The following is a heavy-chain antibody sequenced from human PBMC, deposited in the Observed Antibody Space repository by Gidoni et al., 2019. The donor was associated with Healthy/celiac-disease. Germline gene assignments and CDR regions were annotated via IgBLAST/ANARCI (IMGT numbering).Heavy chain of an antibody. CDR2: IIPIFGTA. D-gene: IGHD2-8*01. V-gene: IGHV1-69*01. CDR3: ARDSYLGTNDNWFDP. J-gene: IGHJ5*02. Sequence: QVQLVQSGAEVKKPGSSVKVSRKAYGGTFSSYAISWVRQAPGQGLEWMGGIIPIFGTANYAQKCQGRVTITADESTSTAYMELSSLRSEDTAVYYCARDSYLGTNDNWFDPWGQGTLVTVSS. CDR1: GGTFSSYA.